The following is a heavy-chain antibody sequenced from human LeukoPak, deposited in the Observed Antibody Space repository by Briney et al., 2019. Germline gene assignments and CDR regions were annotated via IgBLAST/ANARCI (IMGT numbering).Heavy chain of an antibody. J-gene: IGHJ4*01. CDR1: GFTFSNSA. D-gene: IGHD6-19*01. V-gene: IGHV3-23*01. CDR3: AKGIYSSGWSYFDY. Sequence: GGSLRLSCAASGFTFSNSAMSWVRQAPGKGLEWVSTLSGSGITTYYADSVKGRFTISRDNSKDTLYLQMNSLRAEDTAVYYCAKGIYSSGWSYFDYCGHGTLVTVSS. CDR2: LSGSGITT.